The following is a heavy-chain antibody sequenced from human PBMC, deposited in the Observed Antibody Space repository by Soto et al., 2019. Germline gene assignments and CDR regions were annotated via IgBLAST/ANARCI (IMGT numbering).Heavy chain of an antibody. J-gene: IGHJ6*02. CDR1: GFTFSSYE. CDR3: ARERYGTLRFLAWLFPMDV. Sequence: PGGSLRLSCAASGFTFSSYEMNWVRQAPGKGLEWVSYISSSGSTIYYADSVKGRFTISRDNAKNSLYLQMNSLRAEDTAVYYCARERYGTLRFLAWLFPMDVWGQGTTVTVSS. D-gene: IGHD3-3*01. CDR2: ISSSGSTI. V-gene: IGHV3-48*03.